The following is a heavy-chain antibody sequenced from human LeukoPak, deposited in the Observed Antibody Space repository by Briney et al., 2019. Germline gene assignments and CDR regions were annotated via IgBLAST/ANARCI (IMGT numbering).Heavy chain of an antibody. D-gene: IGHD6-19*01. CDR1: GFTFDDHA. V-gene: IGHV3-30-3*01. CDR3: ARAPGAVAGTPADY. Sequence: TGGSLRLSCAASGFTFDDHAMHWVRQAPGKGLEWVAVISYDGSNKYYADSVKGRFTISRDNSKNTLYLQMNSLRAEDTAVYYCARAPGAVAGTPADYWGQGTLVTVSS. CDR2: ISYDGSNK. J-gene: IGHJ4*02.